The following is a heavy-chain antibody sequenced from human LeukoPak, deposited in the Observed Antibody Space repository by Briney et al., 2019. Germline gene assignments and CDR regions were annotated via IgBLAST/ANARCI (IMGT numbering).Heavy chain of an antibody. CDR1: GFSFTSYW. D-gene: IGHD3-16*01. CDR3: ARPGQLGEYTPYYFDF. Sequence: GESLKISCKGSGFSFTSYWIGWVRQMPGKGLEYMGSIYLADSDTRYSTSFQGQVAISADKSIGTAYLQWSSLKASDTAMYYCARPGQLGEYTPYYFDFWGQGTLVTVSS. CDR2: IYLADSDT. V-gene: IGHV5-51*01. J-gene: IGHJ4*02.